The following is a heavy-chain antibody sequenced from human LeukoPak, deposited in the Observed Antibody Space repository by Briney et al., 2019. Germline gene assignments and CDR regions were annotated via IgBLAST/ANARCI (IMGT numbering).Heavy chain of an antibody. Sequence: SETLSLICTVSGASISSYYWSWIRQPPGKGLEWIGDSYYSVSIKYNPSLKSRVTMSVDTSKNQFSLKLSSVTAADTAIYYCARENPSGYYNRPIDYWGQGTLVTVSS. CDR1: GASISSYY. D-gene: IGHD3-22*01. CDR3: ARENPSGYYNRPIDY. V-gene: IGHV4-59*01. J-gene: IGHJ4*02. CDR2: SYYSVSI.